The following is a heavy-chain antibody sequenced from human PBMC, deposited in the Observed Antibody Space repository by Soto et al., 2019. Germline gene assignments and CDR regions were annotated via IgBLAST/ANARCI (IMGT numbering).Heavy chain of an antibody. CDR1: GFKFSSYA. Sequence: GGSLRLSCVASGFKFSSYALTWVRQAPGKGLEWVSVISVCGANTYYADSVKGRFTISRDNSKNTLYLQMNSLRAEDTAIYYCGKPSTYPLDGVDVWGQGTTVTVSS. D-gene: IGHD3-16*01. V-gene: IGHV3-23*01. CDR2: ISVCGANT. CDR3: GKPSTYPLDGVDV. J-gene: IGHJ6*02.